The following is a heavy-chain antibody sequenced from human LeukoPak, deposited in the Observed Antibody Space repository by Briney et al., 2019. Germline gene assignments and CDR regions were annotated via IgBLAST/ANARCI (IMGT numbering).Heavy chain of an antibody. CDR1: GGTFSSYA. CDR3: ARDRRPDYGDYHWFDP. J-gene: IGHJ5*02. CDR2: IIPIFGTA. D-gene: IGHD4-17*01. Sequence: VASVKVSCKASGGTFSSYAISWVRQAPGQGLEWMGGIIPIFGTANYAQKFQGRVTITADESTSTAYTELSSLRSEDTAVYYCARDRRPDYGDYHWFDPWGQGTLVTVSS. V-gene: IGHV1-69*13.